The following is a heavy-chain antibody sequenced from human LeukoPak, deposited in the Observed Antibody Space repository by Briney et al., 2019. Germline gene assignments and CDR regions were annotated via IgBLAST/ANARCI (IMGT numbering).Heavy chain of an antibody. CDR1: GFTFSSYW. Sequence: GRSLRLSCAASGFTFSSYWMHWVRQAPGKGLVWVSRINSDGSSTSYADSVKGRFTISRDNAKNTLYLQMNSLRAEDTAVYYCARGNPERTDAFDIWGQGTMVTVSS. D-gene: IGHD1-14*01. CDR3: ARGNPERTDAFDI. CDR2: INSDGSST. V-gene: IGHV3-74*01. J-gene: IGHJ3*02.